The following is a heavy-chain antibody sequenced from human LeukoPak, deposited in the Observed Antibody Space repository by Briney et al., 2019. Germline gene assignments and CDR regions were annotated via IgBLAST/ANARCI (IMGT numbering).Heavy chain of an antibody. CDR3: ARDSNYDY. J-gene: IGHJ4*02. Sequence: GGSLRLSCAASGFTVSGTYMSWVRQAPGKGLEWVSVLYSGGTTYYADSVKGRFTISRDNSKNTLYLQMNSLRAEDTAVYYCARDSNYDYWGQGTLVTVSS. V-gene: IGHV3-66*02. D-gene: IGHD6-13*01. CDR1: GFTVSGTY. CDR2: LYSGGTT.